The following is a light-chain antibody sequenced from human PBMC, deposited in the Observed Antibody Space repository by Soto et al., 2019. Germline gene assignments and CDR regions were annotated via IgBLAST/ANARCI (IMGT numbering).Light chain of an antibody. CDR2: KAS. J-gene: IGKJ1*01. CDR3: QQYNSYSPT. V-gene: IGKV1-5*03. Sequence: DIQMTQSPSTLSASVGDGVTITCRASQSISSWLAWYQQKPGKAPKLLIYKASSLESGVPSRFSGSGSGTEFTLPISSLQPDDSATYYCQQYNSYSPTFGQGTKVEI. CDR1: QSISSW.